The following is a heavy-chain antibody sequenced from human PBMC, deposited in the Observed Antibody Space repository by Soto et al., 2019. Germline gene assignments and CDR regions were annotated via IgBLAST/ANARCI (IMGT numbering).Heavy chain of an antibody. CDR2: INSDGSST. D-gene: IGHD3-10*01. CDR3: ARGREARRYYGSGSYLDYYHYGMDV. Sequence: QPGGSLRLSCAASGFTFSSYWMHWVRQAPGKGLVWVSRINSDGSSTSYADSVKGRFTISRDNAKNTLYLQMNSLRAEDTAVYYCARGREARRYYGSGSYLDYYHYGMDVWGQGTTVTVPS. J-gene: IGHJ6*02. CDR1: GFTFSSYW. V-gene: IGHV3-74*01.